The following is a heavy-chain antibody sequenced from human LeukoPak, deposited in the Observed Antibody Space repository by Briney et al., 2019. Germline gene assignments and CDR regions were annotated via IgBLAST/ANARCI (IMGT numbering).Heavy chain of an antibody. J-gene: IGHJ4*02. CDR2: IYYNGST. V-gene: IGHV4-59*08. Sequence: SETLSLTCTVSGGSISGYSWSWIRQPPGKGLEYIGYIGYIYYNGSTNHNPSLKSRVTISLDSSKNVFSLRLTSVTAADTAIYYCARLYCMSAGCYEIYWGQGTLVTVSS. CDR3: ARLYCMSAGCYEIY. CDR1: GGSISGYS. D-gene: IGHD2-15*01.